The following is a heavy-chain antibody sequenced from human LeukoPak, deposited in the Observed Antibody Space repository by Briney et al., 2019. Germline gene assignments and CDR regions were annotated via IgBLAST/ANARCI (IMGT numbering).Heavy chain of an antibody. D-gene: IGHD2-15*01. V-gene: IGHV4-34*01. J-gene: IGHJ6*02. CDR2: INHSGST. CDR1: GGSFSGYY. Sequence: PSETLSLTCAVDGGSFSGYYWSWVRQPPGKGLEWIGEINHSGSTNYNPSLKSRVNISVDTSKNQFSLKLSSVTAADTAVYDGARWSYIVVVLAATASRFHYYGMDVWGQGTTVTVSS. CDR3: ARWSYIVVVLAATASRFHYYGMDV.